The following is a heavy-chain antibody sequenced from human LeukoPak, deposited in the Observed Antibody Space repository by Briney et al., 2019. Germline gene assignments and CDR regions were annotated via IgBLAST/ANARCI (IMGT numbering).Heavy chain of an antibody. CDR2: ISSSSSYI. V-gene: IGHV3-21*01. CDR3: ARDMMATIIGFDY. D-gene: IGHD5-24*01. Sequence: NPGGSLRLSCAASGFTFSSYSMNWVRQTPGKGLEWVSSISSSSSYIYYADSVKGRFTISRDNAKNSLYLQMNSLRAEDTAVYYCARDMMATIIGFDYWGQGALVTVSS. J-gene: IGHJ4*02. CDR1: GFTFSSYS.